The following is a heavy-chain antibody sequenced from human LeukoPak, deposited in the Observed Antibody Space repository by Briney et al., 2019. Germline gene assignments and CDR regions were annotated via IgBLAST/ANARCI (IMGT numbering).Heavy chain of an antibody. J-gene: IGHJ4*02. CDR2: IYPGDSDT. CDR1: GYSFNSFW. Sequence: PGESLKISCRGSGYSFNSFWIGWVRQMPGKGLEWMGIIYPGDSDTRYSPSFQGQVAISADKSISTAYLQWSSLKASDSAMYYCARLRTYGDYALNYWGQGTLVTVSP. CDR3: ARLRTYGDYALNY. V-gene: IGHV5-51*01. D-gene: IGHD4-17*01.